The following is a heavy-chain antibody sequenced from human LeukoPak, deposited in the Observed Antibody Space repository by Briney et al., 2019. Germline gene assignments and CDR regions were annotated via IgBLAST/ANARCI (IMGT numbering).Heavy chain of an antibody. CDR1: GFTFSSYW. CDR3: ARGKVDTAMAIDY. Sequence: GGSLRLSCAASGFTFSSYWMQWVRHAPGKGLVWVSRINSDGSSKIYADSVKGRFTISRDNAKNTLYLQMNSLRAEDTAVYYCARGKVDTAMAIDYWGQGTLVTLSS. V-gene: IGHV3-74*01. CDR2: INSDGSSK. J-gene: IGHJ4*02. D-gene: IGHD5-18*01.